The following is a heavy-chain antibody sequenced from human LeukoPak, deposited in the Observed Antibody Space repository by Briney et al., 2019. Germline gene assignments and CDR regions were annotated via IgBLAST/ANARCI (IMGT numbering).Heavy chain of an antibody. CDR1: GGSISSGSYY. Sequence: SQTLSLTCTVSGGSISSGSYYWSWIRQHPGKGLEWIGYIYNSGSTYYSPSPKSRVTISMDTSKNQFSLKLSSVTAADTAVYYCARDMESVTGVFDYWGQGTLVIVSS. D-gene: IGHD7-27*01. CDR2: IYNSGST. J-gene: IGHJ4*02. V-gene: IGHV4-31*03. CDR3: ARDMESVTGVFDY.